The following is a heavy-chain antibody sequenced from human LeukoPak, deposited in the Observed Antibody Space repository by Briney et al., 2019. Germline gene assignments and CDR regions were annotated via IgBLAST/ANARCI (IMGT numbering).Heavy chain of an antibody. CDR2: TNPNSGGT. CDR3: ARDLTKIGPFDY. V-gene: IGHV1-2*02. J-gene: IGHJ4*02. D-gene: IGHD3-10*02. CDR1: GYTFTGYY. Sequence: ASVKVSCKASGYTFTGYYMHWVRQAPGQGLEWMGWTNPNSGGTNYAQKFQGRVTMTRDTSISTAYMELSRLRSDNTAVYYCARDLTKIGPFDYWGQGTLVTVSS.